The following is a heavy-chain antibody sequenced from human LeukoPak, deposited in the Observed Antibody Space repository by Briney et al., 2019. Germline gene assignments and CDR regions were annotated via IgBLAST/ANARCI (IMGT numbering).Heavy chain of an antibody. CDR1: GFTFSSYA. Sequence: PGGSLRLSCAASGFTFSSYAMSWVRQAPGKGLEWVSAISGSGGSTYYADSVKGRFTISRDNSKNTLYLQMNSLRAEDTAVYYCAKIGYCSSTSCYNYGMDVWGQGTMVTVSS. D-gene: IGHD2-2*02. CDR2: ISGSGGST. CDR3: AKIGYCSSTSCYNYGMDV. V-gene: IGHV3-23*01. J-gene: IGHJ6*02.